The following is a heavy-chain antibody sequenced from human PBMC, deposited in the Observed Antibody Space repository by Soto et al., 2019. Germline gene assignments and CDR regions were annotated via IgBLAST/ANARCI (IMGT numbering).Heavy chain of an antibody. J-gene: IGHJ6*02. Sequence: GASVKVSCKASGGTFSSYAISWVRQAPGQGLEWMGGIIPIFGTANYAQKFQGRVTITADESTSTAYMELSSLRSEDTAVYYCARGSVGYNYGYSDYYYYYGMDVWGQGTTVTVSS. CDR3: ARGSVGYNYGYSDYYYYYGMDV. CDR2: IIPIFGTA. V-gene: IGHV1-69*13. CDR1: GGTFSSYA. D-gene: IGHD5-18*01.